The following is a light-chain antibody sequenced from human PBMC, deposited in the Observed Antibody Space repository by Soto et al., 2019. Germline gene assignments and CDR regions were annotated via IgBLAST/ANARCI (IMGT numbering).Light chain of an antibody. J-gene: IGKJ5*01. Sequence: DIQMTQSPSSLSASVGDRVTITCRASQSISSYLNWYQQKPGKAPKLLIYAASSLQSGVPSRFSGSGSGTDFTLTISSLQPEDFAIYYCQQRYSTPITFGQGTRLEIK. CDR3: QQRYSTPIT. CDR1: QSISSY. CDR2: AAS. V-gene: IGKV1-39*01.